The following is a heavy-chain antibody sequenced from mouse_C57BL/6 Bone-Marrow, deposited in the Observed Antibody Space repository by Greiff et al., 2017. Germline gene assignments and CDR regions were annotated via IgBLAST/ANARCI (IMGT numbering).Heavy chain of an antibody. V-gene: IGHV1-80*01. CDR1: GYAFSSYW. Sequence: QVQLQQSGAELVKPGASVKISCKASGYAFSSYWMNWVKQRPGKGLEWIGQIYPGDGDTNYNGKFKGKATLTADKSSSTAYMQLSSLTSEDSAVYFCARGGYSPWFAYWGQGTSVTVSS. D-gene: IGHD2-12*01. J-gene: IGHJ4*01. CDR3: ARGGYSPWFAY. CDR2: IYPGDGDT.